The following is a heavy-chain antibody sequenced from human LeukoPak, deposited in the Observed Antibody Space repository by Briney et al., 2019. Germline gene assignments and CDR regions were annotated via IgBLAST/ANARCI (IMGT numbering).Heavy chain of an antibody. CDR1: GGSISSYY. Sequence: SETLSLTCTVSGGSISSYYWGWIRQPPGKGLEWIGYIYYSGSTNYNPSLKSRVTISVDTSKNQFSLKLRSVTAADTAVYYCASLSSGWEGGGGYWGQGTLVTVSS. J-gene: IGHJ4*02. CDR3: ASLSSGWEGGGGY. CDR2: IYYSGST. D-gene: IGHD6-19*01. V-gene: IGHV4-59*01.